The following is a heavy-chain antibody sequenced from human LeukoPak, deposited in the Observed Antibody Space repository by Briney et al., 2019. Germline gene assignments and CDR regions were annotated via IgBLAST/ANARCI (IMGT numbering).Heavy chain of an antibody. CDR1: GFVFGTYS. CDR2: IGSNILTT. J-gene: IGHJ6*03. Sequence: GGSLRLSCVGSGFVFGTYSMNWVRQAPGKRLEWVSYIGSNILTTHYSDSVRGRFTISRDNAKNSLYLQMNSLRAEDTAVYYCARDYYAGLDTALDPMDVWGKGTTVTISS. V-gene: IGHV3-48*04. D-gene: IGHD5-18*01. CDR3: ARDYYAGLDTALDPMDV.